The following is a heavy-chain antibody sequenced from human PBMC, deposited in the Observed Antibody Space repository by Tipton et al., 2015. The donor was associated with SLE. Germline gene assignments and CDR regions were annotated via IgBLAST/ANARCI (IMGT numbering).Heavy chain of an antibody. Sequence: TLSLTCTVSGASISSFSYYWGWIRQPPGKGLEWIGNMYYTGSTYYNPSLKSRVTISVDTSKNQFSLKLSSVTAADTAVYYCASRRAGRGTWFDPLGQGTLVTVSS. CDR3: ASRRAGRGTWFDP. V-gene: IGHV4-39*07. D-gene: IGHD3-10*01. J-gene: IGHJ5*02. CDR2: MYYTGST. CDR1: GASISSFSYY.